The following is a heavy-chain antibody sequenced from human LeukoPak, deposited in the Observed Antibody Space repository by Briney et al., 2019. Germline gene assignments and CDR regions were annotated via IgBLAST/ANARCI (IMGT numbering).Heavy chain of an antibody. V-gene: IGHV3-13*01. D-gene: IGHD3-10*01. CDR1: GFTFSSYD. Sequence: QPGGSLRLSCAASGFTFSSYDMHWVRQATGKGLEWVSAIGTAGDTYYPGSVKGRFTISRENAKNSLYLQMNSLRAGDTAVYYCARGGGLVWGWAFDIWGQGTMVTVSS. CDR3: ARGGGLVWGWAFDI. J-gene: IGHJ3*02. CDR2: IGTAGDT.